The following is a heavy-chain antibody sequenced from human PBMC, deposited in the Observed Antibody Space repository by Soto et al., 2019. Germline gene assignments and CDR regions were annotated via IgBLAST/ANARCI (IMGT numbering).Heavy chain of an antibody. J-gene: IGHJ5*02. D-gene: IGHD3-22*01. V-gene: IGHV1-18*01. CDR2: ISAYNGNT. CDR1: GYTFTSYG. CDR3: ARVKGSGYHNCFAP. Sequence: QVQLVQSGAEVKKPGASVKVSCKASGYTFTSYGISWVRQAPGQGLEWMGWISAYNGNTNYAQKRQGRATMTTDTSTSTAYMGRRSQRSDDTAVYYCARVKGSGYHNCFAPWGQGTLVTVSS.